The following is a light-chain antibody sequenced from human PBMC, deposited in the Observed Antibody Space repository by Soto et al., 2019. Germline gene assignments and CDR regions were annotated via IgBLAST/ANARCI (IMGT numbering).Light chain of an antibody. CDR2: DAS. Sequence: DIQMTQSPSTLSASVGDRVTITCRASQSISSWLAWYQQKPGKAPKLLIYDASSLESGVPSRFSGSGSGTEFTLTISSLQPDDFATYYCQQXNSYWRTLGQGTKVDIK. V-gene: IGKV1-5*01. CDR1: QSISSW. CDR3: QQXNSYWRT. J-gene: IGKJ1*01.